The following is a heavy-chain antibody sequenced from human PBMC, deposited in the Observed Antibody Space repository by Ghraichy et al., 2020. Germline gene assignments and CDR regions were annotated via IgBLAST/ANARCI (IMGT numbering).Heavy chain of an antibody. CDR1: GFTVSSNY. J-gene: IGHJ4*02. CDR3: ARSGTSGYPRVGY. Sequence: GESLNISCAASGFTVSSNYMSWVRQAPGKGLEWVSVIYSGGSTYYADSVKGRFTISRDNSKNTLYLQMNSLRAEDTAVYYCARSGTSGYPRVGYWGQGTLVTVSS. CDR2: IYSGGST. V-gene: IGHV3-53*01. D-gene: IGHD5-12*01.